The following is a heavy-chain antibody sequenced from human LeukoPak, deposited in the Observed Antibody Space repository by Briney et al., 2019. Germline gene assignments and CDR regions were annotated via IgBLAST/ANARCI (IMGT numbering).Heavy chain of an antibody. CDR3: ARSYGYGTNFDY. CDR1: GGSISSGNYY. D-gene: IGHD5-18*01. V-gene: IGHV4-31*03. Sequence: SETLSLTCTVSGGSISSGNYYWSWLRQHPGKGLEWIGYMYYRGSTYYNPSLKSRVTISVDTSKNQFSLKLSSVTAADTAVYYCARSYGYGTNFDYWGQGTLVTVSS. J-gene: IGHJ4*02. CDR2: MYYRGST.